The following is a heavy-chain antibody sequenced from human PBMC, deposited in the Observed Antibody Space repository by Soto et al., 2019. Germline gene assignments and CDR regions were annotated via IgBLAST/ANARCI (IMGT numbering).Heavy chain of an antibody. Sequence: GGSLRLSCAASGFTFSSYAMHWVRQAPGKGLEWVAVISYDGSNKYYADSVKGRFTISRDNSKNSLYLQIDSLGVEDTAVYYCATPYYFNHWGPGTLVTVSS. V-gene: IGHV3-30-3*01. CDR3: ATPYYFNH. CDR2: ISYDGSNK. J-gene: IGHJ1*01. CDR1: GFTFSSYA. D-gene: IGHD3-16*01.